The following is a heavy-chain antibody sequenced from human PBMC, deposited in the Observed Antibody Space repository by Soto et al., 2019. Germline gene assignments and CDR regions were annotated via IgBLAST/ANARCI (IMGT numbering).Heavy chain of an antibody. Sequence: QPGGSLRLSCAASGFTFSSYAMSWVRQAPGKGLERVSAISGSGGSTYYADSVKGRFTISRDNSKNTLYLQMNSLRAEDTAVYYCAKRPGDYGDYYDYWGQGTLVTVSS. CDR2: ISGSGGST. CDR1: GFTFSSYA. D-gene: IGHD4-17*01. V-gene: IGHV3-23*01. J-gene: IGHJ4*02. CDR3: AKRPGDYGDYYDY.